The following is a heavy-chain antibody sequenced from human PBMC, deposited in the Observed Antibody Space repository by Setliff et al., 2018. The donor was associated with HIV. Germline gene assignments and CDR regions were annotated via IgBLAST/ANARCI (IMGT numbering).Heavy chain of an antibody. CDR1: GMSFSGYH. CDR2: ITHAGST. Sequence: SETLSLTCAAYGMSFSGYHWSWIRQTPGEGLEWIAEITHAGSTQYNPSLKSRVTMSADTSKNQFFLKLRSVTAGDTALYYCARVGRERLVTSGRYFDLWGRGTLVTVSS. V-gene: IGHV4-34*01. J-gene: IGHJ2*01. CDR3: ARVGRERLVTSGRYFDL.